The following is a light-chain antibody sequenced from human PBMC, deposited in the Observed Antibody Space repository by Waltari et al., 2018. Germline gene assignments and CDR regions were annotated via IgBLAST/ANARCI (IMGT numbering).Light chain of an antibody. CDR3: QQYSSRPYT. J-gene: IGKJ2*01. CDR1: QAISTS. CDR2: AAY. Sequence: DIQMTQSPSSLSASVGDRVTITFRASQAISTSLAWYQQKPGKAPNLLLYAAYTLERGVPSRFRGSGSGTDYTVAISSLQPEEFAIYDCQQYSSRPYTCGQGSKLEI. V-gene: IGKV1-NL1*01.